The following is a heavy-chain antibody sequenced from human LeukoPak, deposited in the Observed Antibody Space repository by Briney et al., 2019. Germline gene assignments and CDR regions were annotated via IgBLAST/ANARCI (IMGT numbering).Heavy chain of an antibody. V-gene: IGHV4-30-2*01. J-gene: IGHJ3*02. D-gene: IGHD6-6*01. CDR1: GGSISSGGYY. Sequence: SETLSLTCTVSGGSISSGGYYWSWIRQPPGKGLEWIGYIYHSGSTYYNPSLKSRVTISVDTSKNQFSLKLSSVTAADTAVYYCASFTARTSDAFDIWGQGTMVTVSS. CDR2: IYHSGST. CDR3: ASFTARTSDAFDI.